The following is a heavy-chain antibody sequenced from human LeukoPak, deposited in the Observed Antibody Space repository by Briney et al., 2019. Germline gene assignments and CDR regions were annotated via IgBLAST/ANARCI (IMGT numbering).Heavy chain of an antibody. D-gene: IGHD3-3*01. CDR3: AKDITWYDFH. V-gene: IGHV3-23*01. CDR1: GFTVSSNY. Sequence: GGSLRLSCAASGFTVSSNYMSWVRQAPGKGLEWVSAISGSGGSTYYADSVKGRFTISRDNSKNTLYLQMNSLRAEDTAVYYCAKDITWYDFHWGQGTLVTVSS. CDR2: ISGSGGST. J-gene: IGHJ4*02.